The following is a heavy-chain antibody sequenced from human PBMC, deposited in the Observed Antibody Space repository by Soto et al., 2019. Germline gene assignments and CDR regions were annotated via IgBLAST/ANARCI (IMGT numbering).Heavy chain of an antibody. V-gene: IGHV4-4*07. D-gene: IGHD6-6*01. J-gene: IGHJ6*02. CDR3: ARDYRAARPTFGYYYYGMDV. CDR2: IYTSGST. Sequence: SETLSLTCTVSGGSISSYYWIWIRQPAGKGLEWIGRIYTSGSTNYNPSLKSRVTMSVDTSKNQFSLKLSSVTAADTAVYYCARDYRAARPTFGYYYYGMDVWGQGTTVTVSS. CDR1: GGSISSYY.